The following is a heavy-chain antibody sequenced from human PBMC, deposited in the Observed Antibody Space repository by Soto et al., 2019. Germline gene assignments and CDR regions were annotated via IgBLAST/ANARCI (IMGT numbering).Heavy chain of an antibody. CDR1: GYSISSGYY. D-gene: IGHD3-16*01. Sequence: SETLSLTCTVSGYSISSGYYWGWIRQPPGKGLEWIGSIYHSGSTYYNPSLKSRVTISVDTSKNQFSLKLSSVTAADTAVYYCARVGLRLGELPLYWGQGTLVTVSS. J-gene: IGHJ4*02. V-gene: IGHV4-38-2*02. CDR3: ARVGLRLGELPLY. CDR2: IYHSGST.